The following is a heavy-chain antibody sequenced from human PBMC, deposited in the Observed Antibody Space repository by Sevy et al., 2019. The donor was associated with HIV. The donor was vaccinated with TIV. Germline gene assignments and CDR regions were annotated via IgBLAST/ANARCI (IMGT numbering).Heavy chain of an antibody. V-gene: IGHV3-15*01. CDR1: GFTFSNAR. Sequence: GGSLRLSCAASGFTFSNARMSWVRQAPGKGLEWVGRIKSKTDGGTTDYAAPVKGRFTSSRDDSKNTLYLQMNSLKTEDTAVYYCTTAQPPSQTYYYGSGCLGSFDYWGQGTLVTVSS. CDR2: IKSKTDGGTT. J-gene: IGHJ4*02. D-gene: IGHD3-10*01. CDR3: TTAQPPSQTYYYGSGCLGSFDY.